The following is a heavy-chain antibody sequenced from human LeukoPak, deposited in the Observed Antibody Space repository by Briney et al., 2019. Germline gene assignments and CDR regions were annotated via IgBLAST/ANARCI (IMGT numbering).Heavy chain of an antibody. CDR3: ARELDGSGIDH. V-gene: IGHV4-59*01. CDR2: IYYSGST. Sequence: SETLSLTCTVSGGSISSYYWSWIRQPPGKGLEWIGYIYYSGSTNYNPSLKSRVTISVDTSKNQFSLKLSSVTAADTAVYYCARELDGSGIDHWGQGTLVTVSS. J-gene: IGHJ4*02. CDR1: GGSISSYY. D-gene: IGHD3-10*01.